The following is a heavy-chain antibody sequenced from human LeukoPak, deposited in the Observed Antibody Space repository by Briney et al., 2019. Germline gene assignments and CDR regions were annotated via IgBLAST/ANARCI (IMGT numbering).Heavy chain of an antibody. CDR1: GDSISSYY. CDR2: IYTSGTT. J-gene: IGHJ4*02. D-gene: IGHD1-26*01. V-gene: IGHV4-4*09. Sequence: SETLSLTCNVSGDSISSYYWSWIRQPPGEGLEWIGYIYTSGTTSYNPSLKNRVTISVDTSKNQFSLKLSSVTAADTAVYYCARGYSGSYGRFDYWGQGTLATVSS. CDR3: ARGYSGSYGRFDY.